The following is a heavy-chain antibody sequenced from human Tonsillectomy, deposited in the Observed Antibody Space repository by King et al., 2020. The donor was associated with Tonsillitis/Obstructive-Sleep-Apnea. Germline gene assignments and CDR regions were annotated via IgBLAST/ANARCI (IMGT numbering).Heavy chain of an antibody. J-gene: IGHJ3*02. CDR1: GFTFSNYW. V-gene: IGHV3-7*04. CDR3: ARGNREPGASDI. Sequence: QLVQSGGGLVQPGGSLRLSCAACGFTFSNYWMNWVRKAPGNGLEWVASINRNGLGKYYVDSVEGRFTVSRDNDKSSLHLQLDSLGAEDTALYYCARGNREPGASDIWGQGTVVTVSS. CDR2: INRNGLGK. D-gene: IGHD1-14*01.